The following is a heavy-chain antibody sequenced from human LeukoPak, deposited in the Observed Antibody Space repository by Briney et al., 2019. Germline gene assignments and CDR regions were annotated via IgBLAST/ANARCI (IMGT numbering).Heavy chain of an antibody. J-gene: IGHJ4*02. Sequence: GGSLRLSCAASGYTFGSYWMYWVRQAPGKGLVWVSRIDNDGSSTIYADSVKGRFTISRDNAKNTLYLQMNSLRDDDTAVYYCVRDNGGEHLWGQGTLVTVSS. CDR2: IDNDGSST. CDR1: GYTFGSYW. D-gene: IGHD3-16*01. CDR3: VRDNGGEHL. V-gene: IGHV3-74*01.